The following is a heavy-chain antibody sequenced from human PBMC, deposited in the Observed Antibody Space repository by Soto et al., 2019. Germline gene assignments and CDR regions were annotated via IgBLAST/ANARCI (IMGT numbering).Heavy chain of an antibody. J-gene: IGHJ4*02. CDR2: IKSKTDGGTI. D-gene: IGHD3-10*01. CDR3: VREMSGAFDY. CDR1: GFTFSNAW. Sequence: PGGSLRLSCAASGFTFSNAWMNWVSQAPGKGLEWVGLIKSKTDGGTIDYAAPVKGRFTILRDDLRNTVYLQMDSLKAEDTALYYCVREMSGAFDYWGQGTPVTVSS. V-gene: IGHV3-15*07.